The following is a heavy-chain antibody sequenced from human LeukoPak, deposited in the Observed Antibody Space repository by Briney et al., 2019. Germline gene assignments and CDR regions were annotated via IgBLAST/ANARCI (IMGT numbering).Heavy chain of an antibody. CDR1: GFTFPSYA. Sequence: GGSLRLSCAASGFTFPSYAMSWVRQAPGKGLEWVSSISGRGGGTFYADSVKGRFTISRDNSKNTLYLQMNSLRVEDTAVYYCAKAPRFGDHATEYYYYYMHVWGKGTTVTVSS. CDR2: ISGRGGGT. D-gene: IGHD3-16*01. J-gene: IGHJ6*03. CDR3: AKAPRFGDHATEYYYYYMHV. V-gene: IGHV3-23*01.